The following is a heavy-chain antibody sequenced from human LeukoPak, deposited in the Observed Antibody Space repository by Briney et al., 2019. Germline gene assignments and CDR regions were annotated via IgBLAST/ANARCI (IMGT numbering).Heavy chain of an antibody. D-gene: IGHD6-6*01. CDR3: AREGGLYSSSSSWGLFDY. Sequence: ASVTVSCKASGYTFTSYAMGWVRQAPGHGLEWMGWINTNTGNPTYAQGFTGRFVFSLDTSVSTAYLQISSLKAEDTAVYYCAREGGLYSSSSSWGLFDYWGQGTLVTVSS. CDR1: GYTFTSYA. J-gene: IGHJ4*02. CDR2: INTNTGNP. V-gene: IGHV7-4-1*02.